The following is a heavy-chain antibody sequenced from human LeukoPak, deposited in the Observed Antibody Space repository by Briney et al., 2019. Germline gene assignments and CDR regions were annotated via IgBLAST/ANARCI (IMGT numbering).Heavy chain of an antibody. D-gene: IGHD2-21*01. CDR2: IYTSGST. CDR3: AIHSAMGSHDY. Sequence: SETLSLTCTVSGGSISNGSYYWSWIRQPAGKGLEWIGRIYTSGSTNYNPSLKSRVTISVDTSKNQFSLKLSSVTAADTAVYYCAIHSAMGSHDYWGQGTLVTVSP. V-gene: IGHV4-61*02. J-gene: IGHJ4*02. CDR1: GGSISNGSYY.